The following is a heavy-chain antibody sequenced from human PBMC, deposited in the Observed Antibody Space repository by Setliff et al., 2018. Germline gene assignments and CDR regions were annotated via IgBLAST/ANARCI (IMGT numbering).Heavy chain of an antibody. V-gene: IGHV4-59*01. CDR3: ARGATIENFDY. CDR1: GGSISSYY. J-gene: IGHJ4*02. Sequence: SETLSLTCTVSGGSISSYYWSWIRQPPGKGLEWIGYIYYSGSTNYNPSPKSRVTISVDTSKNQFSLKLSSVTAAYTAVYYCARGATIENFDYWGQGTLVTVSS. CDR2: IYYSGST.